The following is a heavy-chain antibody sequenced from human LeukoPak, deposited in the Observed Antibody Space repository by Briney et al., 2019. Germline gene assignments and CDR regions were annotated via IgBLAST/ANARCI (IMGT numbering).Heavy chain of an antibody. CDR2: VSTSGST. V-gene: IGHV4-61*02. J-gene: IGHJ4*02. Sequence: SETLSLTCTVSGDSINSASYHWTWIRQPAGKGLEWIGRVSTSGSTNYNPSLKSRVTISLDTSKNQFSLKLTSVTAADTAVYFCARGWDWNLNYFDSWGQGTLVTVSS. D-gene: IGHD1-7*01. CDR1: GDSINSASYH. CDR3: ARGWDWNLNYFDS.